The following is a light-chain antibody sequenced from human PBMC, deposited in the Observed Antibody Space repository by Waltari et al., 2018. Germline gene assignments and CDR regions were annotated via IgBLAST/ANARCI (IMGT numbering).Light chain of an antibody. CDR1: QDVARW. V-gene: IGKV1-12*01. J-gene: IGKJ4*01. CDR3: QQANTFPVFT. CDR2: ASS. Sequence: IQMTQSPSSVSASVGERVITTCWASQDVARWLAWYQHKPGKAPKLLIYASSTLQSGVPSRFSGSGFGTDFTLTINGLQPEDVATYFCQQANTFPVFTFSGGTKV.